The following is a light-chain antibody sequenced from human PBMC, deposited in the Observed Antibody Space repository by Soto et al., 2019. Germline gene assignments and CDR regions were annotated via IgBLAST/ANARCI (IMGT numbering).Light chain of an antibody. Sequence: DIQMTQSPSTLSASVGDRVTITCRASQSVSYWLAWYQQKPGMAPKLLIHEASSLESGVPSRFRGSGSGKEFTLTISSLQPDDFATYYCQQYRFSFGPGTKVEI. V-gene: IGKV1-5*03. CDR3: QQYRFS. CDR2: EAS. J-gene: IGKJ3*01. CDR1: QSVSYW.